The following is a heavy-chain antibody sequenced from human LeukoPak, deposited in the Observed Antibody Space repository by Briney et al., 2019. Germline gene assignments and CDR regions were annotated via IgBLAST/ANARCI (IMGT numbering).Heavy chain of an antibody. CDR3: AGDTYYYDSSGYN. Sequence: GGSLRLSCAASGFTFSDYYMSWIRQAPGKGLERVSYISSSGSTIYYADSVKGRFTISRDNAKNSLYLQMNSLRAEDTAVNYCAGDTYYYDSSGYNWGQGTLVTVSS. J-gene: IGHJ4*02. CDR2: ISSSGSTI. D-gene: IGHD3-22*01. CDR1: GFTFSDYY. V-gene: IGHV3-11*01.